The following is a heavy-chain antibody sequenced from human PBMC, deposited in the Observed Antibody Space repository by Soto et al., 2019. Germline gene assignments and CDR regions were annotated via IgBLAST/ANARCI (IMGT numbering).Heavy chain of an antibody. CDR3: VTRITVFGLLIPPFDP. Sequence: PSETLSLTCAVYGGSFSGYYWSWIRQPPGKGLEWIGEINHSGSTHYNPSLKSRVTMSVDPSKNQFSLRLTSVTAADTAIYYCVTRITVFGLLIPPFDPWGQGTQVTVSS. J-gene: IGHJ5*02. CDR2: INHSGST. V-gene: IGHV4-34*01. CDR1: GGSFSGYY. D-gene: IGHD3-3*01.